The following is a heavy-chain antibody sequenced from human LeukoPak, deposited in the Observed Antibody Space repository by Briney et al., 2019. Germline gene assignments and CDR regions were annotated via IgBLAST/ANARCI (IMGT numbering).Heavy chain of an antibody. V-gene: IGHV1-2*02. CDR2: INPNNAGT. D-gene: IGHD6-13*01. Sequence: GASVKVSCKASGYTFTGYYMHWVRQAPGQGLEWMGWINPNNAGTNYAQKFQGRVTMTRDTSINTAYLDLSSLKSDDTAVYYCARGDGYSSTRPFDYWGQGTLVTVSS. J-gene: IGHJ4*02. CDR3: ARGDGYSSTRPFDY. CDR1: GYTFTGYY.